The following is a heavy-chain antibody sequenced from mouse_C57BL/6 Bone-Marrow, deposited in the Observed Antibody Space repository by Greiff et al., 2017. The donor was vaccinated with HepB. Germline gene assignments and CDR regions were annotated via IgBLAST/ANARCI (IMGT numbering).Heavy chain of an antibody. CDR3: TRSKVPYCSGSRGFDY. D-gene: IGHD1-1*01. CDR2: IDPETGGT. Sequence: VQLQQSGAELVRPGASVTLSCKASGYTFTDYEMHWVKQTPVQGLEWIGAIDPETGGTAYNQKVKGKAILTADKSSSTAYMELRSLTSEDSAVYYCTRSKVPYCSGSRGFDYWGQGTTLTVSS. CDR1: GYTFTDYE. J-gene: IGHJ2*01. V-gene: IGHV1-15*01.